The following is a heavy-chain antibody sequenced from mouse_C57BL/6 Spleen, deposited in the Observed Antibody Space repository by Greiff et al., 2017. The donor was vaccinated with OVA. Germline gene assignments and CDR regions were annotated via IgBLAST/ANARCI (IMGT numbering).Heavy chain of an antibody. CDR3: ASRIYYYGSSPYYAMDY. D-gene: IGHD1-1*01. V-gene: IGHV5-12*01. CDR2: ISNGGGST. J-gene: IGHJ4*01. CDR1: GFTFSDYY. Sequence: EVQLVESGGGLVQPGGSLKLSCAASGFTFSDYYMYWVRQTPEKRLEWVAYISNGGGSTYYPDTVKGRFTISRDNAKNTLYLQMSRLKSEDTAMYYCASRIYYYGSSPYYAMDYWGQGTSVTVSS.